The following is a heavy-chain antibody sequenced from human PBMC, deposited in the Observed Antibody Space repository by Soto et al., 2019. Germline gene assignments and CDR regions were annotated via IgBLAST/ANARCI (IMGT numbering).Heavy chain of an antibody. J-gene: IGHJ4*02. D-gene: IGHD3-16*02. CDR1: GFTFSSYS. Sequence: PGGSLRLSCAASGFTFSSYSMNWVRQAPGKGLEWVSYISSSSSTIYYADSVKGRFTISRDNAKNSLYLQMNSLRDEDTAVYYCARGLTFGGVIARIDYWGQGTLVTVSS. CDR3: ARGLTFGGVIARIDY. V-gene: IGHV3-48*02. CDR2: ISSSSSTI.